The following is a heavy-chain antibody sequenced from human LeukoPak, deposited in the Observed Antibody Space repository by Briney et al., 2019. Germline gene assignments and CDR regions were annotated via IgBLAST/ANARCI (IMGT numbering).Heavy chain of an antibody. Sequence: SETLSLTCAVSGGSISSSNWWSWVRQPPGKGLEWIGEIYHSGSTNYNPSLKSRVTISVDTSKNQFSLKLSSVTAADTAVYYCAREVAYYYGSGSYFDPWGQGTLVTVSS. CDR2: IYHSGST. CDR1: GGSISSSNW. CDR3: AREVAYYYGSGSYFDP. V-gene: IGHV4-4*02. J-gene: IGHJ5*02. D-gene: IGHD3-10*01.